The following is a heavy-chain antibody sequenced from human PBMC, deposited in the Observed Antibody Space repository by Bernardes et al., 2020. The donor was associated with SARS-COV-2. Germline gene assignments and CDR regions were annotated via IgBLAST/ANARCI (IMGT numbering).Heavy chain of an antibody. CDR1: GGSISSYY. D-gene: IGHD2-2*01. J-gene: IGHJ5*02. V-gene: IGHV4-4*07. Sequence: ETLSLTCTVSGGSISSYYWSWIRQPAGKGLEWIGRIYTSGSTNYNPSLKSRVTMSVDTSKNQFSLKLSSVTAADTAVYYCARDFFKYCSSTSCSYWFDPWGQGTLVTVSS. CDR2: IYTSGST. CDR3: ARDFFKYCSSTSCSYWFDP.